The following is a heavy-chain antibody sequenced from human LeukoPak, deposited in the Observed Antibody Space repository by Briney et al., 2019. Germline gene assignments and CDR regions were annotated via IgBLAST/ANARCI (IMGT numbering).Heavy chain of an antibody. CDR3: AGDGLDDAFDI. CDR2: MNPNSGNT. D-gene: IGHD3-22*01. Sequence: ASVKVSCKASGYTFTSYDINWVRQATGQGLEWMGWMNPNSGNTGYAQKFQGRVTITRNTSISTAYMELSSLRSEDTAVYYCAGDGLDDAFDIWGQGTMVTVSS. J-gene: IGHJ3*02. CDR1: GYTFTSYD. V-gene: IGHV1-8*03.